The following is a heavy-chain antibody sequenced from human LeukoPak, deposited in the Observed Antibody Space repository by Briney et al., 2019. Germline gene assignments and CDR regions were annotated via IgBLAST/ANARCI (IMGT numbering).Heavy chain of an antibody. CDR2: IKEDGGEK. D-gene: IGHD3/OR15-3a*01. CDR3: ARDRTRPYY. Sequence: TGGSLRLSCAASGLTFSSDWMSWVRQAPGRGLGWVANIKEDGGEKYYVDSVKGRFTISRDNAKNSLYLQMNSLRAEDTAVYYCARDRTRPYYWGQGTLVTVSS. V-gene: IGHV3-7*01. J-gene: IGHJ4*02. CDR1: GLTFSSDW.